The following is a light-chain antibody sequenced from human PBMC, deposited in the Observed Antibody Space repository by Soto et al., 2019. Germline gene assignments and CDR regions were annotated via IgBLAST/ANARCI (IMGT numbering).Light chain of an antibody. CDR2: GNS. Sequence: QSVLTQPPSVSGAPGQRVTISCTGSSSDIGAGYDVHWYQQLPGTAPKLLIYGNSNRPSGVPDRFSGSKSGTSASLAITGLQADEEADYYCQSYDNSLSAWVFGGGTKLTVL. CDR3: QSYDNSLSAWV. V-gene: IGLV1-40*01. CDR1: SSDIGAGYD. J-gene: IGLJ3*02.